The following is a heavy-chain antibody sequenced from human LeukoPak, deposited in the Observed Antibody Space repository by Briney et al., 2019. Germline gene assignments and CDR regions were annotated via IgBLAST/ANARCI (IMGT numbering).Heavy chain of an antibody. CDR1: GGSISSYY. CDR3: ARGKYYYDSSGYRNDY. D-gene: IGHD3-22*01. J-gene: IGHJ4*02. Sequence: PSETLSLTCTVSGGSISSYYWSWIRQPAGKGLEWIGRIYTSGSTNYNPSLKSRVTMSVDTSKNQFSLKLSSVTAADTAVYYCARGKYYYDSSGYRNDYWGQGTLVTVSS. CDR2: IYTSGST. V-gene: IGHV4-4*07.